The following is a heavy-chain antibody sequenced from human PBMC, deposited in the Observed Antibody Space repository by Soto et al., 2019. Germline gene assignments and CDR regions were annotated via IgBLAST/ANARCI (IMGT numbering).Heavy chain of an antibody. CDR1: GGIFTASA. V-gene: IGHV1-69*01. CDR2: VIPMFGTA. Sequence: QVQLVQSGAEVRKPGSSVKVSCRSSGGIFTASAISWVRQAPGQGPEWMGGVIPMFGTANYPQRFQGRVTINADESTNTVYMQLSSLRSEDTAVYFCAVGFKLDYYSLDVWGQGTTVTVFS. CDR3: AVGFKLDYYSLDV. J-gene: IGHJ6*02. D-gene: IGHD3-10*01.